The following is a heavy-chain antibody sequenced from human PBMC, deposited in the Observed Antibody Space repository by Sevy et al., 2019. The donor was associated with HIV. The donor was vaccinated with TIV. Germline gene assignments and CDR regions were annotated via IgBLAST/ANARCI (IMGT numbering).Heavy chain of an antibody. J-gene: IGHJ4*02. CDR2: IKSKTDGGTT. Sequence: GGSLRLSCAASGFTFSNAWMSWVRQAPGKGLEWVGHIKSKTDGGTTDYAAPVKGRFTISRDDSKNTLYLQMNSLKTEDTAIYYCTTDSKKLGLSALLDYWGQGTLVTVSS. D-gene: IGHD7-27*01. CDR3: TTDSKKLGLSALLDY. CDR1: GFTFSNAW. V-gene: IGHV3-15*01.